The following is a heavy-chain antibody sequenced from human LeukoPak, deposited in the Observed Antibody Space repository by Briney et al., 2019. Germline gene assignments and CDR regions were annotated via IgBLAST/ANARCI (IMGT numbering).Heavy chain of an antibody. J-gene: IGHJ4*02. CDR3: ARDLHYSPDF. D-gene: IGHD2-21*01. Sequence: PGGSLRLSCAASGFTFSSYAMSWVRQAPGKGLEWVSRIKSDDSTTYADSVKGRFTISRDNAKNTLYLQMDSLRDEDTAVYYCARDLHYSPDFWGQGTLVTVSS. CDR2: IKSDDST. CDR1: GFTFSSYA. V-gene: IGHV3-74*01.